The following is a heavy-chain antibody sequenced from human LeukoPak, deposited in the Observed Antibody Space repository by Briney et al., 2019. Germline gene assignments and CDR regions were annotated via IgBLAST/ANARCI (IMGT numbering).Heavy chain of an antibody. J-gene: IGHJ5*02. V-gene: IGHV1-2*02. D-gene: IGHD3-22*01. Sequence: ASVNVSCKASGYTFTGYYMHWVRQAPGQGLEWMGWINPNSGGTNYAQKFQGRVTMTRDTSISTAYMELSRLRSDDTAVYYCARARPGVVANWFDPWGRGTLVTVSS. CDR1: GYTFTGYY. CDR3: ARARPGVVANWFDP. CDR2: INPNSGGT.